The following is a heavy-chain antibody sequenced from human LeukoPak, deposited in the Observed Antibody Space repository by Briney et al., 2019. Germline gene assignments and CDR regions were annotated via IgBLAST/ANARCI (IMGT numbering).Heavy chain of an antibody. J-gene: IGHJ4*02. CDR1: GITFSSYS. CDR2: ISSSSSTI. Sequence: GGSLRLSCGASGITFSSYSMNWARQAPGKGLEWVSYISSSSSTIYYADSVKGRFTISRDNAKNSLYLQMNSLRAEDTAVYYCAREYCSGGSCYPGIVNYWGQGTLVTVSS. D-gene: IGHD2-15*01. V-gene: IGHV3-48*01. CDR3: AREYCSGGSCYPGIVNY.